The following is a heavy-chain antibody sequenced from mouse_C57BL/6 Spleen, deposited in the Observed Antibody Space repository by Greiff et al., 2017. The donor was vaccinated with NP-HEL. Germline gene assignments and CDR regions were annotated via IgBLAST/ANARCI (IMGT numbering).Heavy chain of an antibody. CDR2: IYPGDGDT. D-gene: IGHD2-3*01. V-gene: IGHV1-82*01. Sequence: VQLQQSGPELVKPGASVKISCKASGYAFSSSWMNWVKQRPGKGLEWIGRIYPGDGDTNYNGKFKGKATLTADKSSSTAYMQLSSLTSEDSAVYFCARDDDGYYQAWFAYWGQGTLVTVSA. CDR3: ARDDDGYYQAWFAY. J-gene: IGHJ3*01. CDR1: GYAFSSSW.